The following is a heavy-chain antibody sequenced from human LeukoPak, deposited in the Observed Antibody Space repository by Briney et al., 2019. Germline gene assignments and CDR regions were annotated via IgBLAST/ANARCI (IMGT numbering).Heavy chain of an antibody. V-gene: IGHV4-59*01. CDR1: GGTISNYD. CDR2: IYCSGYT. D-gene: IGHD1-7*01. Sequence: SETLSLTCSVFGGTISNYDWSWIRRAPGKGLEWIGNIYCSGYTTYNPSLKSRVTISVDTSKNQFSLKLSSGTDADTAMYHCARDPSYIWNYGWFDPSGEGNLVSVSS. CDR3: ARDPSYIWNYGWFDP. J-gene: IGHJ5*02.